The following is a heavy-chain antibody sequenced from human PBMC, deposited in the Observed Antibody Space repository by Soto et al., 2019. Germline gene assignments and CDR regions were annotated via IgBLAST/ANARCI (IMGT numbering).Heavy chain of an antibody. V-gene: IGHV4-34*01. D-gene: IGHD6-13*01. Sequence: QVQLQQWGAGLLKPSETLSLTCAVYGGSFSGYYWSWIRQPPGKGLEWIGEINHSGSTNYNPSLKGRVTISVDPSKTQFSLTLSSVTAADTAVYYCARGYSSSWYDWGQGTLVTVSS. CDR1: GGSFSGYY. J-gene: IGHJ4*02. CDR3: ARGYSSSWYD. CDR2: INHSGST.